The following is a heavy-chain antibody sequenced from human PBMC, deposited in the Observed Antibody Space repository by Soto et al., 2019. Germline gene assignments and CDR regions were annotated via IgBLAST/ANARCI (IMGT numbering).Heavy chain of an antibody. J-gene: IGHJ4*02. Sequence: QVQLQQWGAGLLKPSETLSLTCAVYGGSFSGYYWSWIRQPPGKGLEWIGEINHSGSTNYNPSLTSRVTISVDTSKNRFSLKLSSVTAADTAVYYCARDYGRFDYWGQGTLVTVSS. CDR1: GGSFSGYY. D-gene: IGHD3-10*01. CDR2: INHSGST. CDR3: ARDYGRFDY. V-gene: IGHV4-34*01.